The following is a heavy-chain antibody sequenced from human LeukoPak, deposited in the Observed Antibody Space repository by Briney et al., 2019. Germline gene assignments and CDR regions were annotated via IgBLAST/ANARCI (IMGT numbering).Heavy chain of an antibody. D-gene: IGHD5-18*01. V-gene: IGHV3-23*01. Sequence: GGSLRLSCAASGFTFSNYAMIWVRQAPGKGLEWVSGISSSGGSPYYADSVKGRFTISRDNSKNTLYLQMNSLRDEDTTVYYCATSEGAMVPHYFDYWGQGTLVIVSS. CDR2: ISSSGGSP. CDR1: GFTFSNYA. J-gene: IGHJ4*02. CDR3: ATSEGAMVPHYFDY.